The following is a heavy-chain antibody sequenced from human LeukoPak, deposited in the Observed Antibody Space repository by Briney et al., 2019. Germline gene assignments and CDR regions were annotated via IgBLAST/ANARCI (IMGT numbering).Heavy chain of an antibody. J-gene: IGHJ6*03. CDR1: GYTFTGYD. D-gene: IGHD5-12*01. CDR3: ARDWLKRYYYYMDV. Sequence: ASVKVSCKASGYTFTGYDMHWVRQAPGQGLEWMGRINPNSGGTNYAQKFQGRVTMTRDTSISTAYMELSRLRSDDTAVYYCARDWLKRYYYYMDVWGKGTTVTVSS. CDR2: INPNSGGT. V-gene: IGHV1-2*06.